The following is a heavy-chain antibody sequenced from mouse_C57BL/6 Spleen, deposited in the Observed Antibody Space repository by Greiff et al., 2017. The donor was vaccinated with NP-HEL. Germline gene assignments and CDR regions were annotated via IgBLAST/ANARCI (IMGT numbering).Heavy chain of an antibody. J-gene: IGHJ4*01. V-gene: IGHV1-63*01. CDR1: GYTFTNYW. CDR2: SYPGGGYT. Sequence: VQLQQSGAELLRPGTSVKMSCKASGYTFTNYWIGWAKQRPGHGLEWIGDSYPGGGYTNYNEKFKGNGTLTADKSSSTAYMQFSSLTSEDSAIYYCAITCDYYAMDYWGQGTSVTVSS. CDR3: AITCDYYAMDY.